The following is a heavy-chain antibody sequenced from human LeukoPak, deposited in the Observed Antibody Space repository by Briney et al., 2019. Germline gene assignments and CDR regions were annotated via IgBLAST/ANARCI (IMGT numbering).Heavy chain of an antibody. V-gene: IGHV1-69*05. CDR3: ARFRSRWFGELDWFDP. CDR1: GGTFSSYA. CDR2: IIPIFGTA. J-gene: IGHJ5*02. Sequence: GASVKVSCKASGGTFSSYAISWVRQAPGQGLEWMGGIIPIFGTANYAQKLQGRVTMTTDTSTSTAYMELRSLRSDDTAVYYCARFRSRWFGELDWFDPWGQGTLVTVSS. D-gene: IGHD3-10*01.